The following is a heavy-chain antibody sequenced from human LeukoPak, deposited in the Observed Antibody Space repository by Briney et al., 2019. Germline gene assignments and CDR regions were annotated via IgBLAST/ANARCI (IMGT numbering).Heavy chain of an antibody. J-gene: IGHJ4*02. CDR3: ARDRGWKLERQEGTFDY. CDR2: ISAYNGNT. D-gene: IGHD1-1*01. V-gene: IGHV1-18*01. Sequence: GASVKVSCKAPGYTFTSYGISWVRQAPGQGLEWMGWISAYNGNTNYAQKLQGRVTMTTDTSTSTAYMELRSLRSDDTAVYYCARDRGWKLERQEGTFDYWGQGTLVTVSS. CDR1: GYTFTSYG.